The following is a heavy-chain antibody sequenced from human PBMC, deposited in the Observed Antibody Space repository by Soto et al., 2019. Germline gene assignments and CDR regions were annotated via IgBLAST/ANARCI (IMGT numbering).Heavy chain of an antibody. Sequence: GGSLRLSCVASGFTFSRYGMHWVRQAPGKGLEWVAVIWNDGSKQVYDDSVRGRFTISRDNSKNTLYLEMDSLRDEDTSVYYCARDDDYEANAIDLWGQGTLVTVSS. CDR2: IWNDGSKQ. CDR3: ARDDDYEANAIDL. D-gene: IGHD4-17*01. V-gene: IGHV3-33*01. CDR1: GFTFSRYG. J-gene: IGHJ5*02.